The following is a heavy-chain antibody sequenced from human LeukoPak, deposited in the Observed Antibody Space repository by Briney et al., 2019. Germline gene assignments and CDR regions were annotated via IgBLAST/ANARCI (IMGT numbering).Heavy chain of an antibody. D-gene: IGHD3-22*01. CDR2: SNPNSGGT. CDR1: GYTFTGYY. CDR3: ASAYDSSGLDYFDY. J-gene: IGHJ4*02. Sequence: VASVKVSCKASGYTFTGYYMHWVRQAPGQGLEWMGWSNPNSGGTNYGQKFQGRVTMTRDTSISTAYMELSRLRSDDTAVYYCASAYDSSGLDYFDYWGQGTLVTVSS. V-gene: IGHV1-2*02.